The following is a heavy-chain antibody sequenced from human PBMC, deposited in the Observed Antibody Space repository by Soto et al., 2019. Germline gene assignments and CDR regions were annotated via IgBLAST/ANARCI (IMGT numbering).Heavy chain of an antibody. Sequence: QVQLVQSGAEVKKPGSSVKVSCKASGGTFSSYAISWVRQAPGQGLEWMGGIIPIFGTANYAQKFQGRVTITADESTSTAYMELSSLRSEDTAVYYCARVTLGGHDYGDFPPIFDLWGRGTLVTVSS. J-gene: IGHJ2*01. CDR2: IIPIFGTA. CDR1: GGTFSSYA. V-gene: IGHV1-69*12. CDR3: ARVTLGGHDYGDFPPIFDL. D-gene: IGHD4-17*01.